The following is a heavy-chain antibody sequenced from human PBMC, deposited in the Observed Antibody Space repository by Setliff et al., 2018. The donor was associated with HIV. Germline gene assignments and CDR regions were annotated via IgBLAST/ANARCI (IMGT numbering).Heavy chain of an antibody. J-gene: IGHJ3*02. CDR1: GFTFITYA. CDR3: AKDSEPEYYGASASGEAFDI. V-gene: IGHV3-23*01. D-gene: IGHD3-10*01. Sequence: GSLRLSCVASGFTFITYAMSWVRQAPGKGLEWVSSISGSGGSTYYADSVKGRFTISRDNSKNTVYLHMNSLRAEDTAVYYCAKDSEPEYYGASASGEAFDIWGQGTRVTVSS. CDR2: ISGSGGST.